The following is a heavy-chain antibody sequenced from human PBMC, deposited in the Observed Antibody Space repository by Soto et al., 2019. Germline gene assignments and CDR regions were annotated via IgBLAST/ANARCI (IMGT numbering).Heavy chain of an antibody. D-gene: IGHD3-22*01. CDR3: ARDYYYDSSGYYAGFDY. J-gene: IGHJ4*02. V-gene: IGHV3-13*01. CDR1: GFTFSSYD. Sequence: PGGSLRLSCAASGFTFSSYDMHWVRQATGKGLEWVSAIGTAGDTYYPGSVKGRFTISRENAKNSLYLQMNSLRAEDTAVYYCARDYYYDSSGYYAGFDYWGQGTLVTVSS. CDR2: IGTAGDT.